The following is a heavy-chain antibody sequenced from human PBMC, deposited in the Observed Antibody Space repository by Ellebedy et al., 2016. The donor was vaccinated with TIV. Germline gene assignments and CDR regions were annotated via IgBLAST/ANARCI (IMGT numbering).Heavy chain of an antibody. CDR3: VRDSGSYLRRFDF. D-gene: IGHD1-26*01. CDR2: ISHSGST. CDR1: GGSISSSNW. J-gene: IGHJ4*02. Sequence: MPSETLSLTCAVSGGSISSSNWWSWVRQPPGKGLEWIGEISHSGSTNYNPSLKSRVTFSVDKSKNQFSLKLSSVTAADTAVYYCVRDSGSYLRRFDFWGQGTLVTVSS. V-gene: IGHV4-4*02.